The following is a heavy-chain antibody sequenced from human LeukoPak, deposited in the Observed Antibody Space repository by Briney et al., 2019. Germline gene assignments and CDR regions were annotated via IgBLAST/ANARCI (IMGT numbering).Heavy chain of an antibody. CDR2: IYYGGST. V-gene: IGHV4-59*01. Sequence: PSETLSLTCTVSGGSISSYYWSWIRQPPGKGLEWIGYIYYGGSTNYNPYLKSRVTISVDTSKNQFALKLSSVTAADTAVYYCARDSSTGGFDYWGQGTHVTVSS. CDR3: ARDSSTGGFDY. D-gene: IGHD1-26*01. CDR1: GGSISSYY. J-gene: IGHJ4*02.